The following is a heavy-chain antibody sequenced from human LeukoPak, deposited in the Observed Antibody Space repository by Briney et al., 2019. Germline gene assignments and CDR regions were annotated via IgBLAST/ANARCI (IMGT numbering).Heavy chain of an antibody. CDR1: GGTFSSYA. V-gene: IGHV1-69*05. Sequence: SVKVSCKASGGTFSSYAISWVRQAPGQGLEWMGGIIPIFGTANYAQKFQGRVTITTDESTSTAYMELSSLRSEDTAVYYCAAWWFGELKFDYWGQGTLVTVSS. CDR2: IIPIFGTA. J-gene: IGHJ4*02. CDR3: AAWWFGELKFDY. D-gene: IGHD3-10*01.